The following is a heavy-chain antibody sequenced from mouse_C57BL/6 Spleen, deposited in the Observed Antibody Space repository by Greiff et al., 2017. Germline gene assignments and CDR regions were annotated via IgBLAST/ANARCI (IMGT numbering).Heavy chain of an antibody. J-gene: IGHJ2*01. CDR3: TRTYGSSLYYFDY. CDR2: IDPSDSET. D-gene: IGHD1-1*01. CDR1: GYTFTSYW. V-gene: IGHV1-52*01. Sequence: VQLQQPGAELVRPGSSVKLSCKASGYTFTSYWMHWVKQRPIQGLEWIGNIDPSDSETHYNQKFKDKATLTVDKSSHTAYMQLSSLTSEDSAVYYCTRTYGSSLYYFDYWGQGTTLTVSS.